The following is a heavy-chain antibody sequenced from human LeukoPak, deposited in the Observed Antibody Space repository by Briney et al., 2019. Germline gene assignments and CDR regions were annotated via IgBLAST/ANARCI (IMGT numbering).Heavy chain of an antibody. J-gene: IGHJ3*02. D-gene: IGHD3-22*01. CDR3: ARDQHYYDSSGWWFSAFDI. V-gene: IGHV4-31*03. Sequence: SQTLSLTCTVSGGSISSGGYYWSWIRQHPGKGLEWIGYIYYSGSTYYNPSLKSRATISVDTSKNQFSLKLSSVTAADTAVYYCARDQHYYDSSGWWFSAFDIWGQGTMVTVSS. CDR2: IYYSGST. CDR1: GGSISSGGYY.